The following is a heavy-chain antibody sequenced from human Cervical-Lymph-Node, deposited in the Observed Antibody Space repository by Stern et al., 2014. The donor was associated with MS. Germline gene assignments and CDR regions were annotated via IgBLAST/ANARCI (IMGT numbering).Heavy chain of an antibody. D-gene: IGHD5-18*01. CDR3: ARTSSYSYGSYFDY. CDR1: GFSLSTSGMC. Sequence: SGPALVKPTQTLTLTCTFSGFSLSTSGMCVSWLRPPPGKALEWLALIDWDDDKYYSTSLKTRLTISKDTSKNQVVLTMTNMDPVDTATYYCARTSSYSYGSYFDYWGQGTLVTVSS. J-gene: IGHJ4*02. CDR2: IDWDDDK. V-gene: IGHV2-70*01.